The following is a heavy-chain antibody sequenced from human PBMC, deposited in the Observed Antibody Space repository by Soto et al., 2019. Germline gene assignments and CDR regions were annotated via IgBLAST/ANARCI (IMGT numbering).Heavy chain of an antibody. CDR1: GFTFSNAW. D-gene: IGHD2-2*01. J-gene: IGHJ6*02. Sequence: PGGSLRLSCEASGFTFSNAWMNWVRQGLGKGLEWLGRIKSKVDGGTADYVAATKGRFSISRDDLKNMLYLQMNSLKPDDTAVYYCTTLSYLYYDGMDVWGQGTTVTVSS. CDR2: IKSKVDGGTA. V-gene: IGHV3-15*01. CDR3: TTLSYLYYDGMDV.